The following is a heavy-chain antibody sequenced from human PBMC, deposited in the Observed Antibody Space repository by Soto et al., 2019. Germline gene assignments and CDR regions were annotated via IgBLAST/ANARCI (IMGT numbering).Heavy chain of an antibody. CDR1: GGSISSGGYY. CDR3: ARVWGGAFDI. J-gene: IGHJ3*02. D-gene: IGHD3-10*01. V-gene: IGHV4-61*08. Sequence: SETLSLTCAVSGGSISSGGYYWSWIRQPPGKGLEWIGYIYYSGSTNYNPSLKSRVTISVDTSKNQFSLKLSSVTAADTAVYYCARVWGGAFDIWGQGTMVTVSS. CDR2: IYYSGST.